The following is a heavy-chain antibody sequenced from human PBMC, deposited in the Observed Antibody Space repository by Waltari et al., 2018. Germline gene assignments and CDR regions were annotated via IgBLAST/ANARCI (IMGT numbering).Heavy chain of an antibody. CDR1: GYSFSSYS. Sequence: QVHLVQSGAEVKKPGASVKVSCKASGYSFSSYSLNWVRQVPGQGREWMGWSRTYNGETNYAQKFQGRGTMTTDTSTSTAYMELRSLTSDDTAVYYCARDPGVLYFQHWGQGTLVTVSS. D-gene: IGHD2-8*01. J-gene: IGHJ1*01. V-gene: IGHV1-18*01. CDR2: SRTYNGET. CDR3: ARDPGVLYFQH.